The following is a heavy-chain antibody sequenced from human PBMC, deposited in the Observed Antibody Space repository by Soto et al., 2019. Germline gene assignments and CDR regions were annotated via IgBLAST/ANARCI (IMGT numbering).Heavy chain of an antibody. V-gene: IGHV3-30-3*01. CDR2: ISYDGSNK. CDR1: GFTFSSYA. Sequence: QVQLVESGGGVVQPGRSLRLSCAASGFTFSSYAMHWVRQAPGKGLEWVAVISYDGSNKYYADSVKGRFTISRDNSKNTLYLQMNSLRAEDTAVYYCAREYSSSATHHKFYYYYYYGMDVWGQGTTVTVSS. J-gene: IGHJ6*02. CDR3: AREYSSSATHHKFYYYYYYGMDV. D-gene: IGHD6-6*01.